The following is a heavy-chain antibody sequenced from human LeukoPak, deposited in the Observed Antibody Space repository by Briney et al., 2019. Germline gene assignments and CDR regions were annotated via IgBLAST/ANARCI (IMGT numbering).Heavy chain of an antibody. Sequence: PGGSLRLSCAASGFIFSSYAMSWVRQAPGKGLEWVSAISGSGTETYYADSVKGRFSISRDNSKNTLYLQMNSLRAEDTAVYYCAKVLAIMRYSSSWPPGMDVWGKGTTVTVSS. CDR2: ISGSGTET. CDR3: AKVLAIMRYSSSWPPGMDV. V-gene: IGHV3-23*01. D-gene: IGHD6-13*01. J-gene: IGHJ6*04. CDR1: GFIFSSYA.